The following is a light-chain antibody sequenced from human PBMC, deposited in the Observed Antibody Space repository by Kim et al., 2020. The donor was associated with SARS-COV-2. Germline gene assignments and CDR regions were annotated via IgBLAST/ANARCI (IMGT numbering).Light chain of an antibody. CDR3: QQYNGYART. V-gene: IGKV1-5*03. CDR2: TAS. J-gene: IGKJ1*01. Sequence: SASVGDTVTITCRASQSISTWLAWYQQKPGKAPKVLIYTASNLESGVPSRFSGSGSGREFTLTISSLQPDDFATYYCQQYNGYARTFGQGTKLEI. CDR1: QSISTW.